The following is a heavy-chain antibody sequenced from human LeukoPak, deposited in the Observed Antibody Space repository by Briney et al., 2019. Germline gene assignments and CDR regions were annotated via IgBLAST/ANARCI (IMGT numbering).Heavy chain of an antibody. CDR3: AKEQLVDYYYGMDV. D-gene: IGHD6-6*01. J-gene: IGHJ6*02. Sequence: GGSLRLSCAASGFTFSSYAMSWVRQAPGKGLEWVSAISGGGGSTYYADSVKGRFTISRDNSKNTLYLQMNSQRAEDTAVYYCAKEQLVDYYYGMDVWGQGTTVTVSS. CDR2: ISGGGGST. V-gene: IGHV3-23*01. CDR1: GFTFSSYA.